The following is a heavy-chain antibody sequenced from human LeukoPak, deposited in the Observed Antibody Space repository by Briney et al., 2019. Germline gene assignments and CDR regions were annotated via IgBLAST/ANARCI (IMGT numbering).Heavy chain of an antibody. J-gene: IGHJ4*02. CDR2: ISGSGGST. CDR3: AKRGGIQLWPWYYFDY. D-gene: IGHD5-18*01. CDR1: GFTFSSYA. Sequence: GGSLRLSCAASGFTFSSYAMSWVRQAPGKGLEWVSAISGSGGSTYYADSVKGRFTISRDNSKNTLYLQMNGLRAEDTAVYYWAKRGGIQLWPWYYFDYWGQGTLVTVSS. V-gene: IGHV3-23*01.